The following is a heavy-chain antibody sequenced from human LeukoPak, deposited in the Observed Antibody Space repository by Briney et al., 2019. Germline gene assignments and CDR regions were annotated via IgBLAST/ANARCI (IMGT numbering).Heavy chain of an antibody. D-gene: IGHD3-3*01. CDR1: GYTFTGYH. CDR2: INPNSGGT. V-gene: IGHV1-2*02. Sequence: GASVKVSCKASGYTFTGYHMHWVRQAPGQGLEWMGWINPNSGGTNYAQKFQGRVTMTRDTSISTAYMELSRLRSDDTAVYYCARRITIFGVVILDAFDIWGQGTMVTVSS. J-gene: IGHJ3*02. CDR3: ARRITIFGVVILDAFDI.